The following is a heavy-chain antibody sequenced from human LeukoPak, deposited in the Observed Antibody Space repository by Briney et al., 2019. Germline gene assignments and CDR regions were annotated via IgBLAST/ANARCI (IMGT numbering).Heavy chain of an antibody. Sequence: ASVKVSCKASGGTFSSYAISWVRQAPGQGLEWMGGIIPIFGTANYAQKFQGRVTITADESTSTAYMELSSLRPEDTAVYYCASGLSNGFWSSYYTLDYWGQGTLVTVSS. D-gene: IGHD3-3*01. CDR3: ASGLSNGFWSSYYTLDY. V-gene: IGHV1-69*13. J-gene: IGHJ4*02. CDR1: GGTFSSYA. CDR2: IIPIFGTA.